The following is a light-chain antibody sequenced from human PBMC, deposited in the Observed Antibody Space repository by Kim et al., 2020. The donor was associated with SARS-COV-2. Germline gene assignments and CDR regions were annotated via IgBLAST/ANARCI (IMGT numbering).Light chain of an antibody. Sequence: DIQMTQSPSSLSASVGDRVTITCRASQSIASYLNWYQQKPGKAPKLLIYAASSLQSGVPSRFRGSGSGTDFTLTISSLQPEDFATYYYQQSYSTPQRTFGQGTKVDIK. V-gene: IGKV1-39*01. CDR2: AAS. J-gene: IGKJ1*01. CDR3: QQSYSTPQRT. CDR1: QSIASY.